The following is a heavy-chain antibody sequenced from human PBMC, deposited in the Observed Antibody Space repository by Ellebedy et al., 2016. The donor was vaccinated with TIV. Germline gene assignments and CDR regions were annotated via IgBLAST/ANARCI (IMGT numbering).Heavy chain of an antibody. J-gene: IGHJ4*02. V-gene: IGHV3-21*06. CDR2: ISSSSTYI. CDR1: GFTFSDYY. Sequence: GGSLRLXCAASGFTFSDYYMNWVRQAPGKGLEWVSSISSSSTYIYYADSVKGRFTISRDNTKNSLYLQMNSLRAEDTAVYYCAGPMVGVAGEIDYWGQGTLVTVSS. D-gene: IGHD6-19*01. CDR3: AGPMVGVAGEIDY.